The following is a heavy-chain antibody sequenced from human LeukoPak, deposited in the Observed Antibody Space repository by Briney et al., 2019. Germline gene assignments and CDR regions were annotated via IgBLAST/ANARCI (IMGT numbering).Heavy chain of an antibody. J-gene: IGHJ3*02. Sequence: SETLSLTCTVSGDSISSGDYYWSWIRQPAGKGLEWIGRISRSGSTNYNPSLKSRVTVSVDTSKNQFSLKLSSVTAADTAVYFCARGPYSYDSSGAFDIWGQGTMVTVSS. CDR2: ISRSGST. CDR3: ARGPYSYDSSGAFDI. D-gene: IGHD3-22*01. CDR1: GDSISSGDYY. V-gene: IGHV4-61*02.